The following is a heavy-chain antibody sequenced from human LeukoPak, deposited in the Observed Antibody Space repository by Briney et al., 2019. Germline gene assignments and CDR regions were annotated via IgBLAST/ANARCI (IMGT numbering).Heavy chain of an antibody. CDR3: AKANHYGDYLDY. D-gene: IGHD4-17*01. V-gene: IGHV3-9*01. Sequence: PGRSLRLSCAASRFTFDDYAMYWVRQAPGKGLEWVSGISWNSGSIGYADSVKGRFTISRDNAKDSLYLQMNSLRAEDTALYYCAKANHYGDYLDYWGQGTLVTVSS. J-gene: IGHJ4*02. CDR1: RFTFDDYA. CDR2: ISWNSGSI.